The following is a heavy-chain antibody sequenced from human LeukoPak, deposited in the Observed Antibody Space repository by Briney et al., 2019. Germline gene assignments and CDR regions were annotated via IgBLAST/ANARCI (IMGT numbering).Heavy chain of an antibody. CDR2: IYYSGST. J-gene: IGHJ4*02. D-gene: IGHD3-22*01. CDR1: GGSISSYY. Sequence: NPSETLSLTCTVSGGSISSYYWSWIRQPPGKGLEWIGYIYYSGSTYCNPSLKSRVTISVDTSKNQFSLKLSSVTAADTAVYYCARDSILDEYYYDSSGYYYVLDYWGQGTLVTVSS. CDR3: ARDSILDEYYYDSSGYYYVLDY. V-gene: IGHV4-59*08.